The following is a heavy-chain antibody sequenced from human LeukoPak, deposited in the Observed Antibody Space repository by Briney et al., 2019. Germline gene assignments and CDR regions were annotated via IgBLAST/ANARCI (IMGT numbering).Heavy chain of an antibody. CDR3: ARDSTDYYRVFDQ. D-gene: IGHD2-21*02. CDR2: ISGSGGST. J-gene: IGHJ4*02. CDR1: GFTFSSYA. Sequence: PGGSLRLSCAASGFTFSSYAMSWVRQAPGKGLEWVSAISGSGGSTYYADSVKGRFTISRDNSKNTLYLQMNSLRAEDTAVYYCARDSTDYYRVFDQWGQGTLVTVSS. V-gene: IGHV3-23*01.